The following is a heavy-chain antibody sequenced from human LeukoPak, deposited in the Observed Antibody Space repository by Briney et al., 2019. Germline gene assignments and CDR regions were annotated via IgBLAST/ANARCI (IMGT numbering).Heavy chain of an antibody. CDR3: ARDRYFHH. Sequence: SETLSLTCTVSGGSVTSDSYYWSWIRQPPGKGLEWIGCIYDSGSTNYNPSLKSRVTISLDTSKNQFSLKLSSVTAADTAVYYCARDRYFHHWGQGTLVTVSS. CDR1: GGSVTSDSYY. CDR2: IYDSGST. V-gene: IGHV4-61*01. J-gene: IGHJ1*01.